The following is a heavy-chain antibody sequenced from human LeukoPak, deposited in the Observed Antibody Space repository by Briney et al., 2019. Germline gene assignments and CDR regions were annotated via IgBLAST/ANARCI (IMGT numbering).Heavy chain of an antibody. V-gene: IGHV1-2*06. CDR3: ARGCSGGSCYSSGFDP. CDR1: GYTFTGYY. CDR2: INPNSGGT. J-gene: IGHJ5*02. D-gene: IGHD2-15*01. Sequence: VASVKVSCKASGYTFTGYYMHWVRQAPGQGLEWMGRINPNSGGTNYAQKFQGRVTMTRDTSISTAYMELSSLRSEDTAVYYCARGCSGGSCYSSGFDPWGQGTLVTVSS.